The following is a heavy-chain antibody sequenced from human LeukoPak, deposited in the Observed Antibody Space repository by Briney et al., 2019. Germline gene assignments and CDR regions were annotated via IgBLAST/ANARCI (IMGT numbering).Heavy chain of an antibody. V-gene: IGHV1-8*01. Sequence: GASVKVSCKASGYTFTSYDINWVRQATGQGLEWMGWMNPNSGNTGYAQKFQGSVTMTRDTSISTAYMELSSLRFEDTAVYFCVRAMVRGVQGPWGQGTLVTVSS. D-gene: IGHD3-10*01. J-gene: IGHJ5*02. CDR3: VRAMVRGVQGP. CDR2: MNPNSGNT. CDR1: GYTFTSYD.